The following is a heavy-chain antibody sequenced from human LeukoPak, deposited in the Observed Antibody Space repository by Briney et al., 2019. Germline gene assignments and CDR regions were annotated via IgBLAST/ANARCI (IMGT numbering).Heavy chain of an antibody. CDR3: ARLAHSSGYLAFDY. CDR1: GGSIGSRYHY. V-gene: IGHV4-39*01. Sequence: SETLSLTCSVSGGSIGSRYHYWGWIRQPPGKGLEWIGSIEYNGSTYYNPPLKSRVIMSVDTSKKQFSLKVTSVTAADTAVYYCARLAHSSGYLAFDYWGQGTLVTVSS. J-gene: IGHJ4*02. CDR2: IEYNGST. D-gene: IGHD6-19*01.